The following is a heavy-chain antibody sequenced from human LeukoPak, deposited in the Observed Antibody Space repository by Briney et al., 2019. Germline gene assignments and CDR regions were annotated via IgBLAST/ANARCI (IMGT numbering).Heavy chain of an antibody. CDR2: ISAYNGNT. D-gene: IGHD3-3*01. Sequence: ASVKVSCKASGYTFTSYGISWVRQAPGQGLEWMGLISAYNGNTNYAQKLQGRVTMTTDTSTSTAYMELRSLRSDDTAVYYCARDRMSGRSYYYYGMDVWGQGTTVTVSS. V-gene: IGHV1-18*01. CDR1: GYTFTSYG. J-gene: IGHJ6*02. CDR3: ARDRMSGRSYYYYGMDV.